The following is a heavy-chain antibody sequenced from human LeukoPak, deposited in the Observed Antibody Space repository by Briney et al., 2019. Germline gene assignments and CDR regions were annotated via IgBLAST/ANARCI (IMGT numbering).Heavy chain of an antibody. CDR1: GFTLSDYY. V-gene: IGHV3-11*04. D-gene: IGHD3-22*01. J-gene: IGHJ4*02. CDR2: SSSSGSTI. Sequence: GGSLRLSCAASGFTLSDYYMSWIRQAPGKGLEWVSYSSSSGSTIYYADSVKGRFTISRDNSKNTLYLQMNSLRAEDTAVYYCARPDVGTHRRRIVVVITTPDYWGREPWSPSPQ. CDR3: ARPDVGTHRRRIVVVITTPDY.